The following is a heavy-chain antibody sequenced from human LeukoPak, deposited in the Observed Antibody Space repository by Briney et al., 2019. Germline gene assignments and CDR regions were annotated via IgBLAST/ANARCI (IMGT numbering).Heavy chain of an antibody. CDR3: ARGPGNLGDY. CDR2: INAGKGNT. D-gene: IGHD1-1*01. J-gene: IGHJ4*02. Sequence: ASVKVSCKASGYTFTSYAMHWVRQAPGQRLEWMGWINAGKGNTKYSQKFQGRVTITRDTSASTAYMELSSLRSEDTAVYYCARGPGNLGDYWGQGTLVTVSS. V-gene: IGHV1-3*01. CDR1: GYTFTSYA.